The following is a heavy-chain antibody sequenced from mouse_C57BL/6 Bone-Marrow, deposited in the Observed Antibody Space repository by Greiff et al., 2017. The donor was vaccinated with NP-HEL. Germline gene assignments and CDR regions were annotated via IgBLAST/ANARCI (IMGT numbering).Heavy chain of an antibody. Sequence: DVKLVESGGGLVKPGGSLKLSCAASGFTFSSYAMSWVRQTPEKRLEWVATISDGGSYTYYPDNVKGRFTISRDNAKNNLYLQMSHLKSEDTAMYYCARQVTFDYWGQGTTLTVSS. J-gene: IGHJ2*01. V-gene: IGHV5-4*03. D-gene: IGHD2-5*01. CDR3: ARQVTFDY. CDR1: GFTFSSYA. CDR2: ISDGGSYT.